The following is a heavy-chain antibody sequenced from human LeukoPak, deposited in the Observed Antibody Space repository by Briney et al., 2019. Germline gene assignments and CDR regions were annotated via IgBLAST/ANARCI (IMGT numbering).Heavy chain of an antibody. CDR1: GGSISSYY. CDR2: IHFSGST. Sequence: PSETLSLTCNVSGGSISSYYWSWVRQPPGKGLEWIGYIHFSGSTSYNPSLKSRVTISVDTSKNQFSLKLRSVTAADTAVYYCARPRDPGLAVAIDYWGRGTLVTVSS. V-gene: IGHV4-59*01. CDR3: ARPRDPGLAVAIDY. J-gene: IGHJ4*02. D-gene: IGHD6-19*01.